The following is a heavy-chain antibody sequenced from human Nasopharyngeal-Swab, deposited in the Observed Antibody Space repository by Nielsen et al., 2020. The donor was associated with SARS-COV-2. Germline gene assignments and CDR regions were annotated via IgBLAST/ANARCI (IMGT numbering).Heavy chain of an antibody. CDR2: INHSGST. CDR3: ASTYYYDSSGYGDAFDI. J-gene: IGHJ3*02. Sequence: GSLRLSCAVYGGSFSGYYWSWIRQPPGKGLEWIGEINHSGSTNYNPSLKSRVTISVDTSKNQFSLKLSSVTAADTAVYYCASTYYYDSSGYGDAFDIWGQGTMVTVSS. CDR1: GGSFSGYY. V-gene: IGHV4-34*01. D-gene: IGHD3-22*01.